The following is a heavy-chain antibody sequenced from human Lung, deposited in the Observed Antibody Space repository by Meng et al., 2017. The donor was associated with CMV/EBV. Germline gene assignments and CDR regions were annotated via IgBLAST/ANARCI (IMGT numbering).Heavy chain of an antibody. V-gene: IGHV1-2*02. D-gene: IGHD3-3*01. CDR1: GYTFTGYY. Sequence: ASVKVSCKASGYTFTGYYMHWVRQAPGQGLEWMGWINPNSGGTNYAQKFQGRVTMTRDTSISTAYMELSRLRSDDTAVYYCARDPPEDFWSGYYTTGTDYWGQGTXVTVYS. CDR3: ARDPPEDFWSGYYTTGTDY. J-gene: IGHJ4*02. CDR2: INPNSGGT.